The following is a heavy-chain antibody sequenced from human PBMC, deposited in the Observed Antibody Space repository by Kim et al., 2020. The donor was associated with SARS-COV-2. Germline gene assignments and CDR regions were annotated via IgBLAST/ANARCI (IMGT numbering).Heavy chain of an antibody. J-gene: IGHJ6*02. V-gene: IGHV4-59*01. CDR1: GGSISSYY. Sequence: SETLSLTCTVSGGSISSYYWSWIRQPPGKGLEWIGYIYYSGSTNYNPSLKSRVTISVDTSKNQFSLKLSSVTAADTAVYYCARGGGSGSYYNPYYYYGMDVWGQGTTVTVSS. D-gene: IGHD3-10*01. CDR3: ARGGGSGSYYNPYYYYGMDV. CDR2: IYYSGST.